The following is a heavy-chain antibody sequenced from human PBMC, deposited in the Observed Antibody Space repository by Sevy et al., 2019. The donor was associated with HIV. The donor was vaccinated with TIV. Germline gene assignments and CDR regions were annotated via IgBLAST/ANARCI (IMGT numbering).Heavy chain of an antibody. CDR3: ARVGDGYNSYYYYYGMDV. Sequence: ASVKVASKASGYTFTSYAMNWVRQAPGQGLEWMGCINTNTGNPTYAQGYTGRFVFSLDTSVSTAYLQISSLKAEDTAVYYCARVGDGYNSYYYYYGMDVWGQGTTVTVSS. D-gene: IGHD2-21*01. V-gene: IGHV7-4-1*02. CDR2: INTNTGNP. J-gene: IGHJ6*02. CDR1: GYTFTSYA.